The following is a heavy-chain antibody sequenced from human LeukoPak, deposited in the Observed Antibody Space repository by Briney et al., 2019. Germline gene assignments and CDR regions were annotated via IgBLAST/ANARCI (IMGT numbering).Heavy chain of an antibody. CDR1: GGSFSGHY. Sequence: SETLSLTCAVYGGSFSGHYWTWIRQAPGKGLEWIGESTHTGSTNYNPSLKSRVTISVDTSRNQFSLKLTSVSAADTAVYHCARGRTGAAALDFWGPGTLVTVSS. D-gene: IGHD2-2*01. CDR3: ARGRTGAAALDF. CDR2: STHTGST. J-gene: IGHJ4*02. V-gene: IGHV4-34*01.